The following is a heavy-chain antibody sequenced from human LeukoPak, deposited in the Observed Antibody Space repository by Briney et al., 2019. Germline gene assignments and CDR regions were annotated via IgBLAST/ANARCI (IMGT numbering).Heavy chain of an antibody. CDR3: ARGIAAAGDYYFDY. V-gene: IGHV3-7*01. J-gene: IGHJ4*02. D-gene: IGHD6-13*01. CDR1: GFTFSSYW. CDR2: IKQDGSEK. Sequence: GGSLRLSCAASGFTFSSYWMSWVRQAPGKGLEWVANIKQDGSEKYYVDSVKGRFTISRGNAKNSLYLQMNSLRAEDTAVYYCARGIAAAGDYYFDYWGQGTLVTVSS.